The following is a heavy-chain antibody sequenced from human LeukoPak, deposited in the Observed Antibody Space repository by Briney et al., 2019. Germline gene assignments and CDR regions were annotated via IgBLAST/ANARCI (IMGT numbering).Heavy chain of an antibody. D-gene: IGHD2-2*01. J-gene: IGHJ6*03. CDR1: GGSISSYY. V-gene: IGHV4-59*01. CDR2: IYYSGST. CDR3: AREGRSSTYYYYMDV. Sequence: SETLSLTCTVSGGSISSYYWSWIRQPPGKGLEWIGYIYYSGSTNYNPSLKSRVTISVDTSKNQFSLKLSSVTAADTAVYYCAREGRSSTYYYYMDVWGKGTTVTVSS.